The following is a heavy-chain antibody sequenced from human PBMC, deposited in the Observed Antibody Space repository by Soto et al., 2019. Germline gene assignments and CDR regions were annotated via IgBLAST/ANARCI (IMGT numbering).Heavy chain of an antibody. CDR3: ARTNDETLYFDY. D-gene: IGHD2-8*01. CDR2: IHYSGST. V-gene: IGHV4-39*01. J-gene: IGHJ4*02. Sequence: QLQLQESGPGLVKPSETLSHTCSVSGDSISISSYYWGWVRQPPGKGLEWIGSIHYSGSTHYNPSLQSRVTISGDASKKQFSLKLGSVTAADTAMYYCARTNDETLYFDYWGQGNLVTVSS. CDR1: GDSISISSYY.